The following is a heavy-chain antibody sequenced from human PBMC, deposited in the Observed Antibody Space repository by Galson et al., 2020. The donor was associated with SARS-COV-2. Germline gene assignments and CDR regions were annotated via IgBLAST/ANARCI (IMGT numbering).Heavy chain of an antibody. CDR2: ISCSGGST. Sequence: GGSLRLSCAASGFTFSSYAMSWVRQAPGKGLEWVSAISCSGGSTYYADSVKGRFTISRDNSKNTLYLQMNSLRAEDTAVYYCVKDRIRAAARGGFDYWGQGTLVTVSS. CDR1: GFTFSSYA. J-gene: IGHJ4*02. V-gene: IGHV3-23*01. D-gene: IGHD6-13*01. CDR3: VKDRIRAAARGGFDY.